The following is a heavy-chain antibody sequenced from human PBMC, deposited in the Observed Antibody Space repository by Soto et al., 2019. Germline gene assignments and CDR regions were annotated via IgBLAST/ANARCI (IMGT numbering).Heavy chain of an antibody. J-gene: IGHJ6*02. D-gene: IGHD2-15*01. CDR1: GGTFSSYA. CDR2: IIPIFGTA. Sequence: GASVKVSCKASGGTFSSYAISWVRQAPGQGLEWMGGIIPIFGTANYAQKFQGRVTITADKSTSTAYMELSSLRSEDTAVYYCARGNLFCSGGSCYSSDYYYGMDVWGQGTTVTVSS. CDR3: ARGNLFCSGGSCYSSDYYYGMDV. V-gene: IGHV1-69*06.